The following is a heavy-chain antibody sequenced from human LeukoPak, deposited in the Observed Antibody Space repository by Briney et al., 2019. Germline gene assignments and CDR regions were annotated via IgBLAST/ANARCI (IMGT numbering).Heavy chain of an antibody. CDR2: ISSSSSYI. V-gene: IGHV3-21*01. J-gene: IGHJ5*02. D-gene: IGHD3-10*01. Sequence: PGGSLRLSCAASGFTFSSYSMNWVRQAPGKGLEWVSSISSSSSYIYYADSVKGRFTISRDNAKNSLYLQMNSLRAEDTAVCYCAPTGFGELFPWGQGTLVTVSS. CDR1: GFTFSSYS. CDR3: APTGFGELFP.